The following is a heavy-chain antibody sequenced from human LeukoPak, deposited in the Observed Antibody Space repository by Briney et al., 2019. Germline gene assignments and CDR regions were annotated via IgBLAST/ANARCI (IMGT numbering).Heavy chain of an antibody. J-gene: IGHJ4*02. Sequence: PGGSLRLSCAASGFSFSNAWMSWVRQAPGKGLEWVGRIKSKTDGGTTDYAAPVKGRFTISRDDSKNTLYLQMNSLKTEDTAVYYCTTDPPLEIAVAGTPFSFWGQGTLVTVSS. D-gene: IGHD6-19*01. CDR3: TTDPPLEIAVAGTPFSF. V-gene: IGHV3-15*01. CDR1: GFSFSNAW. CDR2: IKSKTDGGTT.